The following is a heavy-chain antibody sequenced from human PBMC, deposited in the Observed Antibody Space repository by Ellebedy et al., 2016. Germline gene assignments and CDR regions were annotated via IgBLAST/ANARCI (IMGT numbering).Heavy chain of an antibody. Sequence: SETLSLXXAVYGGSFSGYYWSWIRQPPGKGLEWIGSIYYSGSTYYNPSLKSRVTISVDTSKNQFSLKLSSVTAADTAVYYCARVGITMVRGVISGWFDPWGQGTLVTVSS. CDR3: ARVGITMVRGVISGWFDP. CDR2: IYYSGST. V-gene: IGHV4-34*01. J-gene: IGHJ5*02. CDR1: GGSFSGYY. D-gene: IGHD3-10*01.